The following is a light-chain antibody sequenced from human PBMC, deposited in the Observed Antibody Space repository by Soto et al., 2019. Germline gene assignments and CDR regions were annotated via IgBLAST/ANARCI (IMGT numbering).Light chain of an antibody. CDR3: QQYNNWGLS. Sequence: IVMTQSPATLSVSPGEGVTLSCRASENVGTNLAWYQQKPGQAPRLLIYGSSTRATGIPATFSGSGSGTEVTLTTSSLQSEESAIEYCQQYNNWGLSFGGGAKVEIK. J-gene: IGKJ4*01. CDR1: ENVGTN. CDR2: GSS. V-gene: IGKV3D-15*01.